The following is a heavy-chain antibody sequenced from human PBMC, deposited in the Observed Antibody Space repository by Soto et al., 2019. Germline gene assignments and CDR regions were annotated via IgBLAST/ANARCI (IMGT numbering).Heavy chain of an antibody. Sequence: SETLSLTCTVSGGSISSYYWSWIRQPPGKGLEWIGYIYYSGSTNYNPSLKSRVTISVDTSKNQFSLKLSSVTAADTAVYYCARYSSSWSTYYFAYWGQGALVTVSS. CDR2: IYYSGST. V-gene: IGHV4-59*01. CDR3: ARYSSSWSTYYFAY. D-gene: IGHD6-13*01. CDR1: GGSISSYY. J-gene: IGHJ4*02.